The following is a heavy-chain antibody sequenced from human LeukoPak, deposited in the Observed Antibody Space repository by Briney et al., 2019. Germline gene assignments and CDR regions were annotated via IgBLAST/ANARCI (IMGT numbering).Heavy chain of an antibody. V-gene: IGHV3-48*04. CDR2: ISSSSSTI. J-gene: IGHJ3*02. D-gene: IGHD3-22*01. Sequence: GGSLRLSCAASGFTFSSYSMNWVRQAPGKGLEWVSYISSSSSTIYYADSVKGRFTISRDNAKNSLYLQMNSLRAEDTALYYCAKQAYYYDSSGYYYMFDAFDIWGQGTMVTVSS. CDR1: GFTFSSYS. CDR3: AKQAYYYDSSGYYYMFDAFDI.